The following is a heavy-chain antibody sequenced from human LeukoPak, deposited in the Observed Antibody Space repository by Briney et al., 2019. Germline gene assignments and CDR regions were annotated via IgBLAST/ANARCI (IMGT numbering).Heavy chain of an antibody. CDR2: IYPGDSDT. CDR3: ARVRRGYDILTGYPIMGPFDY. J-gene: IGHJ4*02. V-gene: IGHV5-51*01. D-gene: IGHD3-9*01. CDR1: GYSFTSYW. Sequence: GESLKISCKSSGYSFTSYWIAWVRQMPGKGLEWMGIIYPGDSDTRYSPSFQGQVTISADKSISTAYLQWSSLKASDTAMYYCARVRRGYDILTGYPIMGPFDYWGQGTLVTVSS.